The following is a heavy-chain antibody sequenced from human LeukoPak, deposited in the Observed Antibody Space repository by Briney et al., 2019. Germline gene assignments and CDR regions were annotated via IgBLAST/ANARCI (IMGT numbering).Heavy chain of an antibody. J-gene: IGHJ4*02. CDR2: INHSGST. Sequence: SETLSLTCAVYGGSFSGYYWSWIRQPPGKGLEWIGEINHSGSTNYNPSLKSRVTISVDTSKNQFSLKLGSVTAADTAVYYCARGRGAVAGTPDFDYWGQGTLVTVSS. D-gene: IGHD6-19*01. CDR1: GGSFSGYY. V-gene: IGHV4-34*01. CDR3: ARGRGAVAGTPDFDY.